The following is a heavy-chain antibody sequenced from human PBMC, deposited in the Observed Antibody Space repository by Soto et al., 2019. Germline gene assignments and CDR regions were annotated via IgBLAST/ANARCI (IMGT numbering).Heavy chain of an antibody. CDR1: GFRFRSYA. J-gene: IGHJ4*02. CDR2: ISGSGGST. CDR3: AKEAVYGSGCLRGFFDY. V-gene: IGHV3-23*01. Sequence: EVQLLESGGGLVQPGGSLRLSCAASGFRFRSYAMSWVRQAPGKGLEWVSAISGSGGSTYYADSVKGRFTISRDNSKNTLYLKMHSLRAEDTAVFYCAKEAVYGSGCLRGFFDYCGQGTLVSASS. D-gene: IGHD3-10*01.